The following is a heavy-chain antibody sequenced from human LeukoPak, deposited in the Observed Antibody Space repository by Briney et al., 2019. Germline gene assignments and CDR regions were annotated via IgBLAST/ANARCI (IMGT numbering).Heavy chain of an antibody. V-gene: IGHV1-18*01. CDR1: VYTFTNYG. CDR3: ARPVATSDTLDY. CDR2: ISAYNGNT. Sequence: GASVTVSFKSSVYTFTNYGISWVRQAPGQGLEWMGWISAYNGNTNYAQKLQGRVTMTTDTSTSTAYMELRSLRSDDTAGYYCARPVATSDTLDYWGQGTLVTVSS. D-gene: IGHD5-12*01. J-gene: IGHJ4*02.